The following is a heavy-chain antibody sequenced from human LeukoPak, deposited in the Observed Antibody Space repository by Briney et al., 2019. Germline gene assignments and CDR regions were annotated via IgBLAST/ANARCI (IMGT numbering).Heavy chain of an antibody. CDR3: ARDPVGAIGYGMDV. D-gene: IGHD1-26*01. V-gene: IGHV3-66*01. Sequence: PGGSLRLSCAASGFTVSSNHMSWVRQAPGKGLEWVSVIYSGGSTFYADSVKGRFTISRDTSKNTLFLQMNSLRAEDTAVYYCARDPVGAIGYGMDVWGQGTTVTVSS. CDR2: IYSGGST. CDR1: GFTVSSNH. J-gene: IGHJ6*02.